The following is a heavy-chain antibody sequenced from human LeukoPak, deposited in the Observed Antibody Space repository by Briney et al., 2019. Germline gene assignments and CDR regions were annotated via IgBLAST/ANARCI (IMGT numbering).Heavy chain of an antibody. J-gene: IGHJ3*02. CDR1: GGSISSYD. D-gene: IGHD5-24*01. CDR2: IYTSGSP. CDR3: AREDAEQMDNSFDI. Sequence: PSETLSLTCTVSGGSISSYDWSWIRQPAGKGLEWIGRIYTSGSPNYNPSLKSRVTMSVDTSKKQFSLKLRSVTAADTAVYYCAREDAEQMDNSFDIWGQGTMVTVSS. V-gene: IGHV4-4*07.